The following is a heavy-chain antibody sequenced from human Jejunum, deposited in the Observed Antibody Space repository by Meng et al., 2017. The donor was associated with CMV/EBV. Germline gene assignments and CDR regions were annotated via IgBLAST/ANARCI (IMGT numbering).Heavy chain of an antibody. CDR2: ISSGNTYI. CDR3: ARMATKDDAFDI. Sequence: AASGFTVSTYTMNWVRQAPGKGLEWVSSISSGNTYIYYADSLKGRFTISRDNAKKSLYLKMSSLRAEDTAVYYCARMATKDDAFDIWGQGTMVTVSS. J-gene: IGHJ3*02. D-gene: IGHD5-24*01. CDR1: GFTVSTYT. V-gene: IGHV3-21*01.